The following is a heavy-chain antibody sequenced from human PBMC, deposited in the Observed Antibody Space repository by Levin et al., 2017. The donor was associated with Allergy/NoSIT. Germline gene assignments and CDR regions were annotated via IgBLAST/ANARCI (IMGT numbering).Heavy chain of an antibody. CDR1: GFTFSSYA. Sequence: GGSLRLSCAASGFTFSSYAMHWVRQAPGKGLEWVAVISYDGSNKYYADSVKGRFTISRDNSKNTLYLQMNSLRAEDTAVYYCARGWAGVAGMTGDYFDYWGQGTLVTVSS. J-gene: IGHJ4*02. CDR3: ARGWAGVAGMTGDYFDY. CDR2: ISYDGSNK. V-gene: IGHV3-30-3*01. D-gene: IGHD6-19*01.